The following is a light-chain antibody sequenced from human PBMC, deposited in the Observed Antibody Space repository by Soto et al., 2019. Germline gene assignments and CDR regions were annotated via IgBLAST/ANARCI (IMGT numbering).Light chain of an antibody. CDR2: DVF. Sequence: EIVLTQSPATLSLSPGERATLSCRASQSISIYLAWYQQKPGQAPRLLIYDVFNRATGIPARFSGSGSGTDFTLTISSLEPEDLAVYYCQQRSNWPPEITFGQGTRLEIK. V-gene: IGKV3-11*01. J-gene: IGKJ5*01. CDR1: QSISIY. CDR3: QQRSNWPPEIT.